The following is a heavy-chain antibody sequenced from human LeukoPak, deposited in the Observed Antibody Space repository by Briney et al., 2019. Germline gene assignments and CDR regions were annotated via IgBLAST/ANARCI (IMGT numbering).Heavy chain of an antibody. CDR2: IATARGI. CDR1: GFTFSSYD. V-gene: IGHV3-13*01. CDR3: ARAAYSSTWYSRYFDL. J-gene: IGHJ2*01. Sequence: GGSLRLSCAASGFTFSSYDIHWVRQATGKGLEWVSGIATARGIYYPGSVTGGFTISRENAKHSLYLQMNSLRAGDTSVYYCARAAYSSTWYSRYFDLWGRGTLVTVS. D-gene: IGHD6-13*01.